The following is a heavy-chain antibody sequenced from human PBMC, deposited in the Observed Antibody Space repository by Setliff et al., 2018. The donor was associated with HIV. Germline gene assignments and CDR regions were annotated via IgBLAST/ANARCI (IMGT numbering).Heavy chain of an antibody. J-gene: IGHJ3*02. CDR2: VYGSGST. V-gene: IGHV4-59*01. CDR3: ATRRDGYRDSFDI. Sequence: PSETLSLTCTVSGGFISSYYWSWIRQPPGKGLEWIGYVYGSGSTNYNPSLKSRVTISVDTSRNQFSLKVTSVTAADTAVYYCATRRDGYRDSFDIWGQGTVVTVSS. CDR1: GGFISSYY. D-gene: IGHD2-21*01.